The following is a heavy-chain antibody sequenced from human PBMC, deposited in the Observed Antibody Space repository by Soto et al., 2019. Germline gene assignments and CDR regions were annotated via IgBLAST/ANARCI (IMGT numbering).Heavy chain of an antibody. CDR2: IYYSGST. V-gene: IGHV4-59*08. D-gene: IGHD3-3*01. CDR1: GGSISSYY. Sequence: SETLSLTCTVSGGSISSYYWSWIRQPPGKGLEWIGYIYYSGSTNYNPSLKSRVTISVDTSKNQFSLKLSSVTAADTAVYYCARHAGIFGVVIIGYFDYWGQGTLVTVSS. CDR3: ARHAGIFGVVIIGYFDY. J-gene: IGHJ4*02.